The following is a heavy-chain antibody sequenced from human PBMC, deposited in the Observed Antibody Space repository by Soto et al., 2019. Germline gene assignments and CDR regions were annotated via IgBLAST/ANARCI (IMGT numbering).Heavy chain of an antibody. J-gene: IGHJ3*02. V-gene: IGHV1-18*04. CDR1: GYSFTSYW. Sequence: PGESLKISCKGSGYSFTSYWISWVREAPGQGLEWMGWISAYNGDTNYAQKLQGRVTMTTDTSTSTAYMELRSLRSDDTAVYYCASGYDAFDIWGQGTMVTVSS. D-gene: IGHD3-22*01. CDR3: ASGYDAFDI. CDR2: ISAYNGDT.